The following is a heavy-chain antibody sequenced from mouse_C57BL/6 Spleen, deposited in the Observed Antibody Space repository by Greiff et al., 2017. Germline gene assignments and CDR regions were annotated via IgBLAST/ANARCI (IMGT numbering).Heavy chain of an antibody. CDR2: IYPGDGDT. Sequence: QVQLKASGAELVKPGASVKISCKASGYAFSSYWMNWVKQRPGKGLEWIGQIYPGDGDTNDNGKFKGKATLPADQSSSTSYMQLSSLPSEDSAVYFCARERDYYGSSSFAYWGQGTLVTVSA. CDR1: GYAFSSYW. CDR3: ARERDYYGSSSFAY. D-gene: IGHD1-1*01. J-gene: IGHJ3*01. V-gene: IGHV1-80*01.